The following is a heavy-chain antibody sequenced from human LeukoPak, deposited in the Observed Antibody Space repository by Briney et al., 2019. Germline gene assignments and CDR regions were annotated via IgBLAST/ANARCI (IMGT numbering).Heavy chain of an antibody. CDR1: GFTFRSYE. CDR2: ISSSGSSI. Sequence: GGSLRLSCAASGFTFRSYEMNWVRQAPGKGLEWVSYISSSGSSIYYADSVKGRFTISRDNAKNSLYLQMDSLRAEDTAVYYCARDQVAGTLFDYWGQGILVTVSS. V-gene: IGHV3-48*03. CDR3: ARDQVAGTLFDY. D-gene: IGHD6-19*01. J-gene: IGHJ4*02.